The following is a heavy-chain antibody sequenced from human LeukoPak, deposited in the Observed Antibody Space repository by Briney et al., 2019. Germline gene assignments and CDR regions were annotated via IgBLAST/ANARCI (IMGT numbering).Heavy chain of an antibody. CDR3: AKDYGYSSSWYDY. V-gene: IGHV3-9*01. J-gene: IGHJ4*02. Sequence: PGRSLRLSFEASGFPFDDYGMHGVRQAPGKGRGWVSSISWNSASVGYVDSAKGRFTISRDNAKKTLYLQMNGLRAQDRALDYCAKDYGYSSSWYDYWGQGTLVTVSS. CDR1: GFPFDDYG. CDR2: ISWNSASV. D-gene: IGHD6-13*01.